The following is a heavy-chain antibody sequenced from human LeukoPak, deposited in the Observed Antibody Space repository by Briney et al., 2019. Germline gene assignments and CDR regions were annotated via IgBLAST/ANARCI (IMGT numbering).Heavy chain of an antibody. J-gene: IGHJ4*02. D-gene: IGHD6-19*01. V-gene: IGHV3-30*02. CDR3: AKAMYSSGWDDLDY. Sequence: GGSLRLSCAASGFTFSSYGMHWVRQAPGKGLEWVAFIRYDGSNKYYADSVKGRFTISRDNSKNTLYLQMNSLRAEGTAVYYCAKAMYSSGWDDLDYWGQGTLVTVSS. CDR2: IRYDGSNK. CDR1: GFTFSSYG.